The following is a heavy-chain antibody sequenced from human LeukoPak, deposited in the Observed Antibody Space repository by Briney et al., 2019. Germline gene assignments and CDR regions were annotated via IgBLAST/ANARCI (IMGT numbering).Heavy chain of an antibody. CDR3: ARHCCSAPSKRVFDM. CDR1: GGSIISSDYH. J-gene: IGHJ3*02. CDR2: ISYSGNT. D-gene: IGHD2-15*01. V-gene: IGHV4-39*01. Sequence: SETLSLTRTVSGGSIISSDYHWGWVRQPPGKGLEWIGTISYSGNTDYNPSLRSRVTISVDTSNNQFSLRLGSVTAADTAVYHCARHCCSAPSKRVFDMWGQGTMVTVSS.